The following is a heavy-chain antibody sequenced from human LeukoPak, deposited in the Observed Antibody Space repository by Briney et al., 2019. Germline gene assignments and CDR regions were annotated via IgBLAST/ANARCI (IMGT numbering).Heavy chain of an antibody. Sequence: SETLSLTCTVSGGSISRSTYYWGWIRQPPGKRLEWIGSIHYSGSTYYNPSLKSRVTISVDTSKKEVSLRLSSVTAADTAVYYCARSYYFGSGSYWFDPWGQGILVTVSS. J-gene: IGHJ5*02. CDR3: ARSYYFGSGSYWFDP. D-gene: IGHD3-10*01. CDR1: GGSISRSTYY. V-gene: IGHV4-39*01. CDR2: IHYSGST.